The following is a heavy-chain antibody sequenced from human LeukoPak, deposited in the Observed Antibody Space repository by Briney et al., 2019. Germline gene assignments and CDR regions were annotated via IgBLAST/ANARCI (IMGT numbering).Heavy chain of an antibody. CDR1: GGTFSSYA. V-gene: IGHV1-69*05. Sequence: ASGKVSCKASGGTFSSYAISWVRQAPGQGLEWMGGIIPIFGTANYAQKFQGRVTITTDESTSTAYMELSSLRSEDTAVYYCARGDSSSTPSPYYYYYYMDVWGKGTTVTVSS. D-gene: IGHD6-6*01. J-gene: IGHJ6*03. CDR2: IIPIFGTA. CDR3: ARGDSSSTPSPYYYYYYMDV.